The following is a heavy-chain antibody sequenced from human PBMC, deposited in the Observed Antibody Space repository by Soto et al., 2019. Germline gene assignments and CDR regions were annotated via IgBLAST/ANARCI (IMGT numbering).Heavy chain of an antibody. J-gene: IGHJ6*02. Sequence: GGSLRLSCAASGFTFSSYGMHWVRQAPGKGLEWVAVISYDGSNKYYADSVKGRFTISRDNSKNTLYLQMNSLRAEDTAVYYCAKSRDYGGHYYYGMDVWGQGTTVTVSS. CDR1: GFTFSSYG. V-gene: IGHV3-30*18. D-gene: IGHD4-17*01. CDR3: AKSRDYGGHYYYGMDV. CDR2: ISYDGSNK.